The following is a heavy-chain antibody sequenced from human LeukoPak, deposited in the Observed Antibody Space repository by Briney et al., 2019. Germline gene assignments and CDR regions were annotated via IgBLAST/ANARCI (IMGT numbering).Heavy chain of an antibody. CDR2: INPNSGGT. CDR1: GYTFIGYY. D-gene: IGHD2-2*01. J-gene: IGHJ4*02. V-gene: IGHV1-2*02. Sequence: ASVKVSCKASGYTFIGYYMHWVRQAPGQGLEWMGWINPNSGGTNYAQMFQGRVTMTRDTSISTAYMELSSLRSEDTAVYYCARGDDYCSSTSCYAYQDYWGQGTLVTVSS. CDR3: ARGDDYCSSTSCYAYQDY.